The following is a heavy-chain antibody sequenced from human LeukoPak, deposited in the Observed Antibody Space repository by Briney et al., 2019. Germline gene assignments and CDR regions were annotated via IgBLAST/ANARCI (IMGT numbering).Heavy chain of an antibody. CDR1: GGSFSGYY. Sequence: SETLSLTCAVYGGSFSGYYWSWIRQPPGKGLEWIGEINHSGSTNYNPSLKSRVTISVDTSKNQFSLTLSSVTAADTAVYYCARGSAPLNDFWSGYYHGWFDPWSQGTLVTVSS. V-gene: IGHV4-34*01. CDR2: INHSGST. D-gene: IGHD3-3*01. CDR3: ARGSAPLNDFWSGYYHGWFDP. J-gene: IGHJ5*02.